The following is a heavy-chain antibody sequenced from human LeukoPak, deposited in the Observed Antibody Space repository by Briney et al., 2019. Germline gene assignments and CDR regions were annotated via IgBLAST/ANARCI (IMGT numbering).Heavy chain of an antibody. CDR1: GFTVSSNY. CDR3: AKDRAPQGVLDY. J-gene: IGHJ4*02. D-gene: IGHD2-15*01. Sequence: GGSLRLSCAASGFTVSSNYMSWVRQAPGKGLEWVSIIYSGGSTFYADSVKGRFTISRDNSKNTLYLQMNSLRAEDTAVYYCAKDRAPQGVLDYWGQGTLVTVSS. CDR2: IYSGGST. V-gene: IGHV3-53*05.